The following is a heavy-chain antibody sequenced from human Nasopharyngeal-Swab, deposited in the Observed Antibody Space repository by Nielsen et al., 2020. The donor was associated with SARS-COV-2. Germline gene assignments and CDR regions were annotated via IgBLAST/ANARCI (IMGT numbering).Heavy chain of an antibody. CDR1: GGSFSGYF. D-gene: IGHD3-3*01. CDR2: IYHSGST. V-gene: IGHV4-34*01. CDR3: ARDMYYDFWSGYLTHYYYYGMDV. Sequence: GSLRLSCAVYGGSFSGYFWSWIRQPPGKGLQWIGEIYHSGSTNYNPSLKRRVTISVDTSKSQFSLKLSSVTAADTAVYYCARDMYYDFWSGYLTHYYYYGMDVWGQGTTVTVSS. J-gene: IGHJ6*02.